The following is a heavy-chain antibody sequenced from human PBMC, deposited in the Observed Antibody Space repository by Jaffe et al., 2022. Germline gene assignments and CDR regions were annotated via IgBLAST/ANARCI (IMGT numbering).Heavy chain of an antibody. CDR1: GASFSSGTW. Sequence: QVQLQESGPGLVKPSGTLSLTCAVSGASFSSGTWWTWIRQPPGKGLEWIGEIYLSGSNYNPSLKSRLTISMDKSNNQFSLSLTSVTAADTAVYYCAKNGVPWYFEYWGQGILVTVSS. D-gene: IGHD2-15*01. CDR2: IYLSGS. CDR3: AKNGVPWYFEY. V-gene: IGHV4-4*02. J-gene: IGHJ4*02.